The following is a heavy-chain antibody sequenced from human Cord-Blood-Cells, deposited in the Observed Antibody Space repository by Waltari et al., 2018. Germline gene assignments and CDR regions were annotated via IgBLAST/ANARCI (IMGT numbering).Heavy chain of an antibody. Sequence: QVQLVESGGGVVQPGRSLRLSCAASGFTFSSYAMHWVRQAPGKGLEWVAVKSYDGSNKYYADSVKGRFTISRDNSKNTLYLQMNSLRAEDTAVYYCARGFNWNYFDYWGQGTLVTVSS. CDR3: ARGFNWNYFDY. V-gene: IGHV3-30*04. D-gene: IGHD1-20*01. J-gene: IGHJ4*02. CDR2: KSYDGSNK. CDR1: GFTFSSYA.